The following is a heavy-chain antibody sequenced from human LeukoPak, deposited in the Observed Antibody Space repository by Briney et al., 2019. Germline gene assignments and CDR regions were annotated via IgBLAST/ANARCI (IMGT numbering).Heavy chain of an antibody. CDR2: ITWNSGSI. J-gene: IGHJ4*02. CDR1: GFTFDDYA. Sequence: PGGSLRLSCAASGFTFDDYAMHWVRQAPGKGLEWVSGITWNSGSIDYADSVKGRFTISRDNSKNTLYLQMNSLRAEDTAVYYCARDREMTFDYWGQGTLVTVSP. V-gene: IGHV3-9*01. CDR3: ARDREMTFDY. D-gene: IGHD2-21*02.